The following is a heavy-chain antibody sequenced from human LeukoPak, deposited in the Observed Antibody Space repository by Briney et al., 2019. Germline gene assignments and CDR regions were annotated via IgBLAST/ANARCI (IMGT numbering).Heavy chain of an antibody. V-gene: IGHV4-30-4*01. Sequence: PSETLSLTCTVSSGSISSDDYYWSWIRQPPGKGLEWIGSIYYSGSTYYSPSFKSRLSISIDTSKNQFSLKLSSVTAADTAVYYCARGETYYYGNSPYVDSWGQGTLVTVSS. CDR3: ARGETYYYGNSPYVDS. CDR1: SGSISSDDYY. CDR2: IYYSGST. J-gene: IGHJ4*02. D-gene: IGHD3-22*01.